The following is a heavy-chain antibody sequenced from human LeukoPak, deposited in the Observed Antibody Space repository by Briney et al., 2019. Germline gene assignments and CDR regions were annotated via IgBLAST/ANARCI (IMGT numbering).Heavy chain of an antibody. CDR2: INPNSGGT. CDR3: AREPSAPGARGDAFDI. CDR1: GYTFTAYH. V-gene: IGHV1-2*04. J-gene: IGHJ3*02. Sequence: ASVKVSCKASGYTFTAYHIHWVRQAPGQRLEWMGWINPNSGGTNYAQKFQGWVTMTSDTSISTAYMELSRLRSDDTAVYYCAREPSAPGARGDAFDIWGQGTMVTVSS. D-gene: IGHD1-26*01.